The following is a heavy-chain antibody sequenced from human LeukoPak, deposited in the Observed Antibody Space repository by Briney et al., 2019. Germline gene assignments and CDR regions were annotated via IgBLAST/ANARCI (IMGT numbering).Heavy chain of an antibody. CDR2: IYYSGST. Sequence: PSETLSLTCTVSGGSISSYYWSWIRQPPGKGLEWIGYIYYSGSTNYNPSLKSRVTISVDTSKNQFSLKLSSVTAADTAVYYCARDLVVGWSRRVFDYWGQGTLVTVS. CDR3: ARDLVVGWSRRVFDY. D-gene: IGHD2-15*01. CDR1: GGSISSYY. V-gene: IGHV4-59*01. J-gene: IGHJ4*02.